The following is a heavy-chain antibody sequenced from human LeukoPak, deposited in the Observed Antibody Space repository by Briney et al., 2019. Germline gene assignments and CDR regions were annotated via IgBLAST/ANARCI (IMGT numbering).Heavy chain of an antibody. CDR3: ARDHSSGLRTRSPNFDY. V-gene: IGHV1-2*02. CDR2: VNPNSGGT. CDR1: GYTFTGYY. Sequence: GASVKVSCKASGYTFTGYYMHWVRQAPGQGLEWMGWVNPNSGGTNYAQKFQGRVTMTRDTSISTAYMELSRLRSDDTAVYYCARDHSSGLRTRSPNFDYWGQGTLVTVSS. D-gene: IGHD6-19*01. J-gene: IGHJ4*02.